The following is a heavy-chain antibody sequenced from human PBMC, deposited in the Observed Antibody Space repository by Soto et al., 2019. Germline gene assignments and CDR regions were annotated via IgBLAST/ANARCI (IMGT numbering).Heavy chain of an antibody. D-gene: IGHD5-18*01. V-gene: IGHV1-69*01. CDR1: GGTFSSYA. CDR3: ARVRDRAMTRTFDP. CDR2: IIPILGTA. J-gene: IGHJ5*02. Sequence: QVQLVQSGAEVKKPGSSVKVSCKASGGTFSSYAISWVRQAPGQGLEWMGGIIPILGTADYAQKFQGGVTITADDSTSTAYMELSSLGAEDTAVYYCARVRDRAMTRTFDPWGQGTLVTVSS.